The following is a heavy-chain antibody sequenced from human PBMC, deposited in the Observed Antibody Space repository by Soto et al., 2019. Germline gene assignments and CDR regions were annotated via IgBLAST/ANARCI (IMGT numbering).Heavy chain of an antibody. CDR3: ARDPPATRHGMDV. CDR1: GFTVSSNY. J-gene: IGHJ6*02. Sequence: GGSLRLSCAASGFTVSSNYISWVRQAPGKGLEWVSVIYIGGSTYYADSVRGRFTISRDNSKNTLYLQMKSLRAEDTAVYYCARDPPATRHGMDVWGQGTTVTVSS. CDR2: IYIGGST. V-gene: IGHV3-53*01.